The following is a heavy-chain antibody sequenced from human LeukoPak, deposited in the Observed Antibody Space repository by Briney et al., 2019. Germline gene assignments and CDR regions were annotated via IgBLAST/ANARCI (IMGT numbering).Heavy chain of an antibody. CDR1: GYTFTYYV. J-gene: IGHJ5*01. CDR3: ARGEQPYDS. D-gene: IGHD1-26*01. CDR2: INAYNGNT. V-gene: IGHV1-18*01. Sequence: ASVKVSCKTSGYTFTYYVISCVRQAPGQGLEWMGWINAYNGNTNDAQKFQCRVTMTTDTSTSTAYMELRSLRSDDTAVYYCARGEQPYDSWGQGNLVSVSS.